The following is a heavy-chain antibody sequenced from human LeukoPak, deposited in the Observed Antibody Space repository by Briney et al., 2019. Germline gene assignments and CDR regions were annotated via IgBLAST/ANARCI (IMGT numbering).Heavy chain of an antibody. V-gene: IGHV4-30-2*01. Sequence: SQTLSLTCTVSGGSISSGGYYWSWIRQPPGKGLEWIGYIYHSGSTYYNPSLKSRVTISVDRSKNQFSLKLSSVTAADTAVYYCARGGSRVFDYWGQGTLVTVSS. J-gene: IGHJ4*02. CDR3: ARGGSRVFDY. CDR1: GGSISSGGYY. CDR2: IYHSGST.